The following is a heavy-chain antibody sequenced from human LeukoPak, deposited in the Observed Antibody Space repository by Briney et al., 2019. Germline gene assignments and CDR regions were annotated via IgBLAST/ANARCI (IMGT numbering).Heavy chain of an antibody. V-gene: IGHV1-18*01. J-gene: IGHJ3*02. Sequence: GASVKVSCKASGYTFTSYGISWVRQAPGQGLEWMGRISAYNGNTNYAQKLQGRVTMTTDTSTSTAYMELRSLRSDDTAVYYCARDISIAAAGSDAFDIWGQGTMVTVSS. D-gene: IGHD6-13*01. CDR2: ISAYNGNT. CDR3: ARDISIAAAGSDAFDI. CDR1: GYTFTSYG.